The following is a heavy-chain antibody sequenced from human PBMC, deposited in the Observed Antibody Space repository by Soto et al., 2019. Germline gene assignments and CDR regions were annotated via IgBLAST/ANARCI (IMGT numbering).Heavy chain of an antibody. J-gene: IGHJ5*02. Sequence: SETLSLTCTVSGGSISSYYWSWIRQPPGKGLEWIGYIYYSGSTNYNPSLKSRVTISVDTSKNQFPLKLSSVTAADTAVYYCARASSIAARARFDPWGQGTLVTVSS. V-gene: IGHV4-59*01. D-gene: IGHD6-6*01. CDR2: IYYSGST. CDR3: ARASSIAARARFDP. CDR1: GGSISSYY.